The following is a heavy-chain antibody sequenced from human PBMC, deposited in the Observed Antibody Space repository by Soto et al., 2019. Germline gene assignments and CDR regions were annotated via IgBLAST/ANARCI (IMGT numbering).Heavy chain of an antibody. CDR2: IYHSGST. V-gene: IGHV4-30-2*01. CDR1: GGSISSGGYS. CDR3: ARENAYCGGDCFPWYFDL. D-gene: IGHD2-21*02. J-gene: IGHJ2*01. Sequence: QLQLQESGSGLVKPSQTLSLTCAVSGGSISSGGYSWSWIRQPPGKGLEWIGYIYHSGSTYYNPSLKGRATISVDRSKNQFSLKLSSVTAADTAVYYCARENAYCGGDCFPWYFDLWGRGTLVTVSS.